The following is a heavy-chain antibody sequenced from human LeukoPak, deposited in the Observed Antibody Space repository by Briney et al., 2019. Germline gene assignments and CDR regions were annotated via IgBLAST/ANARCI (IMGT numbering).Heavy chain of an antibody. Sequence: GASVKVSCKASGYTFAGYHMDWVRQAPGQVLEWMGRINPNSGDTNYAQNFQGRVTMTRDTSISTAYMELSRLRSDDTAVYYCARDYCSSTSCLFDYWGQGTLVTVSS. J-gene: IGHJ4*02. V-gene: IGHV1-2*06. CDR2: INPNSGDT. D-gene: IGHD2-2*01. CDR3: ARDYCSSTSCLFDY. CDR1: GYTFAGYH.